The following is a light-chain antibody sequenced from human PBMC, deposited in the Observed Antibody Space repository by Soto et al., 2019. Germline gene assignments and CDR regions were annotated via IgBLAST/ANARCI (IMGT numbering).Light chain of an antibody. V-gene: IGKV3-20*01. CDR2: RAS. CDR3: QQFYDLPIT. CDR1: QTVNNNY. J-gene: IGKJ5*01. Sequence: EIVLTQSPDTLSLSPGERATLSFRASQTVNNNYVAWYQQKPGQAPRLLIFRASNKATGIPDRSSGSGSGTDFTISSLQPDDSGTYYCQQFYDLPITFGQGTRLEI.